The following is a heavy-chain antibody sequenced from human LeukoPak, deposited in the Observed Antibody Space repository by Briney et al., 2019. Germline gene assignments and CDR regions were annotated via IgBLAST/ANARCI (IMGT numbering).Heavy chain of an antibody. CDR2: IYYSGST. J-gene: IGHJ4*02. D-gene: IGHD2-15*01. V-gene: IGHV4-59*08. Sequence: PSETLSLTCTVSGGSISSYYWSWIRQPPGKGLEWIGYIYYSGSTNYNPSLKSRVTISVDTSKNQFSLKPSSVTAADTAVYYCARHSYCSGGSCYFGIDYWGQGTLVTVSS. CDR3: ARHSYCSGGSCYFGIDY. CDR1: GGSISSYY.